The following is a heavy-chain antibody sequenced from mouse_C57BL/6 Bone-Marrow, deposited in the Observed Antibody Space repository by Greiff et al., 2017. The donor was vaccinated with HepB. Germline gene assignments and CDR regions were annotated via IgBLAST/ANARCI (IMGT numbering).Heavy chain of an antibody. CDR1: GFTFSDYG. CDR2: ISSGSSTI. V-gene: IGHV5-17*01. CDR3: ARTITTYCYAMDY. J-gene: IGHJ4*01. D-gene: IGHD2-4*01. Sequence: DVMLVESGGGLVKPGGSLKLSCAASGFTFSDYGMHWVRQAPEKGLEWVAYISSGSSTIYYADTVKGRFTISRDNAKNTLFLQMTSLRSEDTAMYYCARTITTYCYAMDYWGQGTSVTVSS.